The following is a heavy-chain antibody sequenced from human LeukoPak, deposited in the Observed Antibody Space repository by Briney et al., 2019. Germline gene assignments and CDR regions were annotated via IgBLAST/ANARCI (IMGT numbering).Heavy chain of an antibody. V-gene: IGHV4-59*08. J-gene: IGHJ4*02. D-gene: IGHD5-18*01. CDR1: GGSIGYYY. CDR2: IYYSGST. Sequence: SETLSLTCTVSGGSIGYYYWSWIRQPPGKGLEWIGNIYYSGSTNYNPSLKSRVTISVDPSKNQFSLKLTSVTAADTAVYYCARHVLGTATVADYWGQGTLVTVSS. CDR3: ARHVLGTATVADY.